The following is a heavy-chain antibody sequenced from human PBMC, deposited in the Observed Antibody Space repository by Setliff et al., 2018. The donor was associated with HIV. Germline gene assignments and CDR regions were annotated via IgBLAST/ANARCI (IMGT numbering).Heavy chain of an antibody. D-gene: IGHD2-15*01. V-gene: IGHV4-61*03. J-gene: IGHJ4*02. Sequence: PSETLSLTCTVSGGSVRSSRYYWNWIRQTPGKGLEWIGNIYHSGNTNYNPSLKSRVTISLDTSNNHFSLKLSSVTAADTAVYYCARGDYKYCSGGSCYSAPFDYWGQGTLVTVSS. CDR3: ARGDYKYCSGGSCYSAPFDY. CDR2: IYHSGNT. CDR1: GGSVRSSRYY.